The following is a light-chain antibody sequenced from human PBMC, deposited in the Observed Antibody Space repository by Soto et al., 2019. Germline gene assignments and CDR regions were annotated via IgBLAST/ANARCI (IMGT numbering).Light chain of an antibody. CDR1: QTVSKNY. CDR3: QQYAVSPIT. Sequence: EIVLTQAPVTLSFSPGEVAALSCRASQTVSKNYLAWYHQKPGQAPRLLIYAASTRATGIPDRFSGSGSGTDFTLTISRLEPEDFAVFYCQQYAVSPITFGQGTRLEIK. CDR2: AAS. J-gene: IGKJ5*01. V-gene: IGKV3-20*01.